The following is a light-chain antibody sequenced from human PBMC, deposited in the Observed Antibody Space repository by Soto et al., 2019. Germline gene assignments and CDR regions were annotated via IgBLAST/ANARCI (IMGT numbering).Light chain of an antibody. V-gene: IGKV3-11*01. J-gene: IGKJ2*01. CDR2: DAS. CDR3: QQRSNWPPYT. CDR1: QSVSSY. Sequence: EIELTQSPATLSLSPGERATLSCRASQSVSSYLAWYQQKPGQAPSLLIYDASNRATGIPARFSGSGSGTDFTLPISSLEPEDFAVYYCQQRSNWPPYTFGQGTKLEIK.